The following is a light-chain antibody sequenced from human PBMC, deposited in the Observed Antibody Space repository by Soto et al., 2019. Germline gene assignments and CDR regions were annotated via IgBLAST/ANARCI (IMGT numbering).Light chain of an antibody. CDR1: SSNIGAGYD. Sequence: QPVLTQPPSVSGAPGQRVTISCTESSSNIGAGYDVHWYQQLPGTAPKLLIYGNNNRPSGVPDRFSGSKSGTSASLAITGLQAEDEADYYCQSYDSSLSAWVFGGGTKLPVL. CDR2: GNN. J-gene: IGLJ3*02. V-gene: IGLV1-40*01. CDR3: QSYDSSLSAWV.